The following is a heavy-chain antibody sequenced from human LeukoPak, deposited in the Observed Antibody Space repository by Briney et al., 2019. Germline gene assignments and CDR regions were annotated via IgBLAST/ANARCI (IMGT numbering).Heavy chain of an antibody. CDR2: ISTYNGNT. CDR1: DYTFINYG. CDR3: ATEDCSSTSCYFGVY. J-gene: IGHJ4*02. V-gene: IGHV1-18*01. D-gene: IGHD2-2*01. Sequence: ASVKVSCKAPDYTFINYGISWVRQAPGQGLEWMGWISTYNGNTNYARKVQGRVTMTTDTSTSTAYMELRSLRSDDTAVYYCATEDCSSTSCYFGVYWGQGTLVTVSS.